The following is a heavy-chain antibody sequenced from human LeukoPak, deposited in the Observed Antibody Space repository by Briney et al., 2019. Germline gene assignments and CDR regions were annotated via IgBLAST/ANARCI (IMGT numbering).Heavy chain of an antibody. CDR1: GFIFSNYA. Sequence: SGGSLRLSCAASGFIFSNYAMSWVRQAPGKGLEWVSGIYGSGGSTYYADSVKGRFTVSRDNFKNTLFLQMNSLRAEDTAVYYFANVTYSSGCYSRHDYWGQATLLTLSS. CDR3: ANVTYSSGCYSRHDY. V-gene: IGHV3-23*01. J-gene: IGHJ4*02. D-gene: IGHD6-25*01. CDR2: IYGSGGST.